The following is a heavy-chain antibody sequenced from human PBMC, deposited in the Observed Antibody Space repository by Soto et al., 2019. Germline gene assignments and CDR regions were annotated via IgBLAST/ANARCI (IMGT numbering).Heavy chain of an antibody. CDR3: ARILGYCSSTSCLNWYFDL. Sequence: QVTLKESGPVLVKPTETLTLTCTVSGFSLSNARMGVSWIRQPPGKALEWLAHIFSNDEKSYSTSLKSRLTISKDTSKSQVVLTMTNMDPVDTATYYCARILGYCSSTSCLNWYFDLWGRGTLVTVSS. J-gene: IGHJ2*01. CDR1: GFSLSNARMG. D-gene: IGHD2-2*01. CDR2: IFSNDEK. V-gene: IGHV2-26*01.